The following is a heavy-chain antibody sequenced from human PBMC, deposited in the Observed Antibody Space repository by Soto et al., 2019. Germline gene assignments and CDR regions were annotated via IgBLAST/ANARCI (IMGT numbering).Heavy chain of an antibody. V-gene: IGHV4-39*01. D-gene: IGHD6-19*01. J-gene: IGHJ4*02. CDR3: ERHGYTSGRTYFDY. Sequence: PSETLFLTCTVSGGSIGSSSYYWGWLRQPPGKGLEWIGSIYDRGSTYSNPSLKSRLTTSLDTSKNQFSLKLTSVTAADTVVYYCERHGYTSGRTYFDYWGQGTLVTVSS. CDR2: IYDRGST. CDR1: GGSIGSSSYY.